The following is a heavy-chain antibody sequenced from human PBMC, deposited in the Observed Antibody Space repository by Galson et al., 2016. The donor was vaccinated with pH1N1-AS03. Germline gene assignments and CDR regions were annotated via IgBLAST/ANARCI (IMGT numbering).Heavy chain of an antibody. CDR3: ARERYTSGNGRYLFDY. V-gene: IGHV4-61*01. CDR1: GGSVTSDTYY. CDR2: IYYTEST. Sequence: ETLSLTCTVSGGSVTSDTYYWTWIRQPPGKGLEWIGYIYYTESTNYNPSLKSRVTISIDTSKDRFSLKLSSVGAADTAVYYCARERYTSGNGRYLFDYWGQGILVTVSS. D-gene: IGHD1-26*01. J-gene: IGHJ4*02.